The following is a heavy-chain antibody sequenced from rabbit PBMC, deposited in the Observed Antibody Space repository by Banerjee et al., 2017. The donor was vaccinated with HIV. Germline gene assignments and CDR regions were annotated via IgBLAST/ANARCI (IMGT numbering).Heavy chain of an antibody. V-gene: IGHV1S45*01. CDR2: IYTGSSGST. Sequence: QEQLVESGGGLVTLGGTLTLTCKASGIDFSSYYYMYWVRQAPGKGLEWIGCIYTGSSGSTWYANWAQGRFTISKTSSTTVTLQMTSLTAADTATYFCAREFLGSGGAKLWGPGTLVTVS. D-gene: IGHD1-1*01. CDR1: GIDFSSYYY. CDR3: AREFLGSGGAKL. J-gene: IGHJ4*01.